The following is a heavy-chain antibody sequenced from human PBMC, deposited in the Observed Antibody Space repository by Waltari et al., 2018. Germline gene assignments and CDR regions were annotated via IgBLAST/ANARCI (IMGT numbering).Heavy chain of an antibody. CDR3: ARGAAGNY. CDR1: GGSISSNY. CDR2: IYTGDGST. J-gene: IGHJ4*02. V-gene: IGHV4-4*07. Sequence: QVQLQESGPGLVKPSETLSPTCAVPGGSISSNYWNWIRQPPGKGLEWIGRIYTGDGSTDYNPSLKSRVTISTDTSKNHFSLKLNSVTAADTAVYYCARGAAGNYWGQGVLVTVSS. D-gene: IGHD6-25*01.